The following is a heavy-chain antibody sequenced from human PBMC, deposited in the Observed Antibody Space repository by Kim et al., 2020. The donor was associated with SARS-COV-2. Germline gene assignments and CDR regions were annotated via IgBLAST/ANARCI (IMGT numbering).Heavy chain of an antibody. CDR2: ISGSGRST. CDR1: GFTFGNYA. CDR3: AKGGGSYPDVFHI. V-gene: IGHV3-23*01. J-gene: IGHJ3*02. D-gene: IGHD1-26*01. Sequence: GGSLRLSCAASGFTFGNYAMTWVRQAPGEGLEWVSAISGSGRSTYYADSVKGRFTISRDNSNNTLYLQLNGLRGDDTAVYYCAKGGGSYPDVFHIWGQGT.